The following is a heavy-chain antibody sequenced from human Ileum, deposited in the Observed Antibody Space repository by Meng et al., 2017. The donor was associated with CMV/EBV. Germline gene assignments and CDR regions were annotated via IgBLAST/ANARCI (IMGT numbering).Heavy chain of an antibody. CDR2: IYYSGST. D-gene: IGHD3-3*01. Sequence: GSLRLSCTVSGGSISSYYWSWIRQPPGKGLEWIGYIYYSGSTNYNPSLKSRVTISVDTSKNQFSLKLSSVTAADTAVYYCARDRGNDFWSGYSMYDYYYGMDVWGQGTTVTVSS. J-gene: IGHJ6*02. V-gene: IGHV4-59*01. CDR3: ARDRGNDFWSGYSMYDYYYGMDV. CDR1: GGSISSYY.